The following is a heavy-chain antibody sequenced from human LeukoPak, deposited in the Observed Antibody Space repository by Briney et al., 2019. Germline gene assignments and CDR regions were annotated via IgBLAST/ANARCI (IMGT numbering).Heavy chain of an antibody. CDR2: MNPNSGNT. CDR1: GYTFTSYD. CDR3: ARGKRYYGSGMKYYFDY. V-gene: IGHV1-8*01. D-gene: IGHD3-10*01. J-gene: IGHJ4*02. Sequence: EASVKVSCKASGYTFTSYDINWVRQATGQGLEWMGWMNPNSGNTGYAQKFQGRVTMTRNTSISTAYMELSSLRSEDTAVYYCARGKRYYGSGMKYYFDYWGQGTLVTVSS.